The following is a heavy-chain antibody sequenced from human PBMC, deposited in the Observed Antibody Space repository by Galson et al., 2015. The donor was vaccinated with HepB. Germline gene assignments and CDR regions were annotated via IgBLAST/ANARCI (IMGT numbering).Heavy chain of an antibody. Sequence: TLSLTCAVSGGSISGLGYSWSWIRQPPGKGLEWIGYIYYSGTTSYNPSLKSRVTISVDTSKNEFSLKLSSVTAADTAVYYCARDPPRGLFTSDWVGGAFDIWGQGTMVTASS. V-gene: IGHV4-30-4*07. CDR2: IYYSGTT. J-gene: IGHJ3*02. CDR3: ARDPPRGLFTSDWVGGAFDI. D-gene: IGHD3-10*01. CDR1: GGSISGLGYS.